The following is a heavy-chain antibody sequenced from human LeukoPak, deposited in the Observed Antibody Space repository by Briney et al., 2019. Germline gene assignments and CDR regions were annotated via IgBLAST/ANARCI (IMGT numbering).Heavy chain of an antibody. CDR1: GFTFSSYG. Sequence: GGSLRLSCATSGFTFSSYGMHWFRQAPGKGLEWVADIWYDGSKTYYADSVKGRFTISRDYSKNTLYLQMNNLRAEDTAVYYCAKDLSYGSPWFDPWGQGTLVTVSS. D-gene: IGHD3-10*01. J-gene: IGHJ5*02. CDR3: AKDLSYGSPWFDP. V-gene: IGHV3-33*06. CDR2: IWYDGSKT.